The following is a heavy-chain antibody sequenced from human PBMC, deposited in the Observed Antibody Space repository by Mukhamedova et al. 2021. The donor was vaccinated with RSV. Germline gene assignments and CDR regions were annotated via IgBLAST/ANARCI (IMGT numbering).Heavy chain of an antibody. J-gene: IGHJ4*02. CDR3: ARETGPLRFDY. D-gene: IGHD3-3*01. CDR2: INSDGSST. Sequence: GLVWVSRINSDGSSTSYADSVKGRFTISRDNAKNTLYLQMNSLRAEDTAVYYCARETGPLRFDYWGQGTLVTVSS. V-gene: IGHV3-74*01.